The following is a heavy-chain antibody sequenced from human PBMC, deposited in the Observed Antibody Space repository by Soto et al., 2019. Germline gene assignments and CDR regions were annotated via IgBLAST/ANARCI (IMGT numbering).Heavy chain of an antibody. CDR3: ARDRGYCSGGTCSSDWFDP. V-gene: IGHV1-18*01. D-gene: IGHD2-15*01. CDR1: GYTFISFG. CDR2: INSYNGQT. J-gene: IGHJ5*02. Sequence: QAQLVQSGEEVKKPGASVKVSCMASGYTFISFGISWVRQAPGQGLEWMGWINSYNGQTKFAQNLQGRVTLTRDTSTTTAFMELRSLRSDDTAVYYCARDRGYCSGGTCSSDWFDPWGQGTLVTVSS.